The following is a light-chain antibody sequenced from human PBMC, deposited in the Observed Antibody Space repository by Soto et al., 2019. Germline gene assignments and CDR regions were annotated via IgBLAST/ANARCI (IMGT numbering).Light chain of an antibody. CDR2: DAS. V-gene: IGKV3-15*01. CDR1: QSVRSN. CDR3: QQTYSFPRT. Sequence: EKVMTQSPATLSVSPGERATLSCRASQSVRSNLAWYQQNPGQPPRLLIYDASSRATGIPSRFSGSGSGTEFTLTISSLKSEDFATYYCQQTYSFPRTFGQGT. J-gene: IGKJ1*01.